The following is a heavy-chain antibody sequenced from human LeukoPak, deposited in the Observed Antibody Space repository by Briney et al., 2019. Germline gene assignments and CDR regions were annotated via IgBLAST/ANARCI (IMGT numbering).Heavy chain of an antibody. CDR2: IYYSGSN. CDR3: ARLAYCGGDCYSAVDY. D-gene: IGHD2-21*02. CDR1: GGSIRSGDYY. Sequence: PSEALSLTCTVSGGSIRSGDYYGGWVRQPPGGGLEWLGYIYYSGSNYYNPSLKSRVTISVDTSKNQFSLTLSSVTAADTAVYYCARLAYCGGDCYSAVDYWGQGTLVTVSS. V-gene: IGHV4-30-4*01. J-gene: IGHJ4*02.